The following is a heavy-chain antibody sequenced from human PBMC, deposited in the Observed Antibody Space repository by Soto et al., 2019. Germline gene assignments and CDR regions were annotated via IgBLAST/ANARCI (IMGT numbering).Heavy chain of an antibody. CDR1: GFTFSSYA. Sequence: PGGSLRLSCAASGFTFSSYAMSWVRQAPGKGLEWVSAISGSGGSTYYADSVKGRFTISRDNSKNTLYLQMNSLRAEDTAVYYCAKDQQRFLEWLLYRYYYYGMDVWGQGTTVTVSS. J-gene: IGHJ6*02. V-gene: IGHV3-23*01. CDR2: ISGSGGST. CDR3: AKDQQRFLEWLLYRYYYYGMDV. D-gene: IGHD3-3*01.